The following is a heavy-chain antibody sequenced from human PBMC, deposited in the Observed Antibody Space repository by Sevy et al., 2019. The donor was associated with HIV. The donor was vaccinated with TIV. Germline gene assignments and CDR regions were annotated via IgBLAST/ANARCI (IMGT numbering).Heavy chain of an antibody. V-gene: IGHV3-23*01. J-gene: IGHJ3*01. D-gene: IGHD4-17*01. Sequence: GGSLRLSCAASGFTFSSYAMHWVRQAPGKGLEWVSAISNSGSDTKYAGSVKGRFTISRDNSKNTLYVQMNSLSAEDTAVYYCGKDRITVIGDAFDLWGQGTMVTVSS. CDR1: GFTFSSYA. CDR2: ISNSGSDT. CDR3: GKDRITVIGDAFDL.